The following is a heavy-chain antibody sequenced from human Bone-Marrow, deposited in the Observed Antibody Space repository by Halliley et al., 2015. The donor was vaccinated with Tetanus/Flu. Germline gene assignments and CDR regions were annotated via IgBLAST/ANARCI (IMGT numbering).Heavy chain of an antibody. J-gene: IGHJ6*02. Sequence: WMGWISPNNGNTNYAQNLQGRVPLTTDTSSSPGYMELRSLRPDDTAIYYCARDGYPDSGSFGMDVWGQGTPVTVPS. CDR3: ARDGYPDSGSFGMDV. CDR2: ISPNNGNT. D-gene: IGHD3-10*01. V-gene: IGHV1-18*01.